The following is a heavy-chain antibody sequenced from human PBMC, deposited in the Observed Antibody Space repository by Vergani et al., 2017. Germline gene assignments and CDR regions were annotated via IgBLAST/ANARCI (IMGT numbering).Heavy chain of an antibody. CDR2: INPNSGGT. D-gene: IGHD2-15*01. CDR1: GYTFTGYY. CDR3: AREDIVVVVAATHPHYYYYYMDV. Sequence: QVQLVQSGAEVKKPGASVKVSCKASGYTFTGYYMHWVRQAPGQGLEWMGWINPNSGGTNYAQKFQGRVTITADKSTSTAYMELSSLRSEDTAVYYCAREDIVVVVAATHPHYYYYYMDVWGKGTTVTVSS. J-gene: IGHJ6*03. V-gene: IGHV1-2*02.